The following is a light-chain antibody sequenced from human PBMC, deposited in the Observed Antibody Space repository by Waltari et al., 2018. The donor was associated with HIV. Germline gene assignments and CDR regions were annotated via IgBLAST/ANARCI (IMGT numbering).Light chain of an antibody. CDR2: WAS. J-gene: IGKJ1*01. CDR1: QSVLHTSNNKNF. Sequence: DIVMTQSPDSLAVSLGARATINCKSSQSVLHTSNNKNFLAWYQQKSGQAPKLLIYWASTRESGVPVRFSGSGSGTNFTLTINSLQSEDVAVYYCQQYHVTPPTFGQGT. CDR3: QQYHVTPPT. V-gene: IGKV4-1*01.